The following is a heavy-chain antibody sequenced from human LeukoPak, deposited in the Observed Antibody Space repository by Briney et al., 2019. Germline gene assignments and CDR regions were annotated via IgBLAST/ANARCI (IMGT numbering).Heavy chain of an antibody. CDR1: GGSFSGYY. Sequence: SETLSLTCAVYGGSFSGYYWSWIRQHPGKGLEWIGYIYYSGSTYYNPSLKSRVTISVDTSKNQFSLKLSSVTAADTAVYYCARGDCSSTSCYYRSRFNWFDPWGQGTLVTVSS. CDR2: IYYSGST. D-gene: IGHD2-2*01. V-gene: IGHV4-34*01. CDR3: ARGDCSSTSCYYRSRFNWFDP. J-gene: IGHJ5*02.